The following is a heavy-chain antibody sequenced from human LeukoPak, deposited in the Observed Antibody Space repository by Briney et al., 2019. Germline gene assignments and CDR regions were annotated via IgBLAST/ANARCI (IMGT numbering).Heavy chain of an antibody. D-gene: IGHD1-26*01. CDR3: ARDPTIVGAPVGYFDY. V-gene: IGHV4-59*01. CDR1: GGSISTYY. J-gene: IGHJ4*02. CDR2: IYYSGST. Sequence: PSETLSLTCTVSGGSISTYYWTWIRQPPGKGLEWIGYIYYSGSTNYNPSLKSRVTISVDTSKNQFSLKLSSVTAADTAVYYCARDPTIVGAPVGYFDYWGQGTLVTVSS.